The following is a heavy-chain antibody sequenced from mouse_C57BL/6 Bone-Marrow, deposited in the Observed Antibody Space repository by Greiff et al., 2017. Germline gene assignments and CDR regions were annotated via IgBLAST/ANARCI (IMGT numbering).Heavy chain of an antibody. CDR1: GFTFSSYA. CDR2: ISDGGSYT. Sequence: EVQLVESGGGLVKPGGSLKLSCAASGFTFSSYAMSWVRQTPEKRLEWVATISDGGSYTYYPDNVKGRFTISRDNAKNNLYLQMRDLKSEDTAMDCCAREDGAWFSFEDRGQGITVT. CDR3: AREDGAWFSFED. D-gene: IGHD2-2*01. V-gene: IGHV5-4*01. J-gene: IGHJ2*01.